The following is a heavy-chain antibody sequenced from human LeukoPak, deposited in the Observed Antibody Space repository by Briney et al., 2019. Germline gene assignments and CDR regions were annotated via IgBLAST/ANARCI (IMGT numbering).Heavy chain of an antibody. V-gene: IGHV1-18*01. CDR3: ARVHLENSGSYYNVMDV. J-gene: IGHJ6*02. D-gene: IGHD3-10*01. CDR1: GYTFTSYG. Sequence: GASVKVSCKASGYTFTSYGISWVRQAPGQGLEWMGWVSAYNGNTNYAQKLQGRVTMTTDTSTSTAYMELRSLRSDDTAVYYCARVHLENSGSYYNVMDVWGQGTTVTVSS. CDR2: VSAYNGNT.